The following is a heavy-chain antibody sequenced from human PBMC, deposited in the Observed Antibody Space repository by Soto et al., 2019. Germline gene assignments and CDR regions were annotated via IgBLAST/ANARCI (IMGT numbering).Heavy chain of an antibody. CDR2: ISSSGSTI. CDR3: ARDPYYYGSRKAFDI. J-gene: IGHJ3*02. Sequence: GGSLRLSCAASGFTFSDYYMSWIRQAPGKGLEWVSYISSSGSTIYYADSVKGRFTISRDNAKNSLYLQMNSLRAEDTAVYYCARDPYYYGSRKAFDIWGQGTMVTVSS. CDR1: GFTFSDYY. V-gene: IGHV3-11*01. D-gene: IGHD3-10*01.